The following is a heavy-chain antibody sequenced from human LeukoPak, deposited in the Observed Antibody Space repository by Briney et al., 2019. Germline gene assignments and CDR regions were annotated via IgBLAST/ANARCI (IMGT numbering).Heavy chain of an antibody. CDR3: ARGHSSSWHQYYYYGMDV. V-gene: IGHV5-51*01. D-gene: IGHD6-13*01. CDR2: IYPGDSDT. J-gene: IGHJ6*02. Sequence: GESLKISCKGSGYSFTSYWIGWVRQMPGKGLEWMGIIYPGDSDTRYGPSFQGQVTISADKSISTTYLQWSSLKASDTAMYYCARGHSSSWHQYYYYGMDVWGQGTTVTVSS. CDR1: GYSFTSYW.